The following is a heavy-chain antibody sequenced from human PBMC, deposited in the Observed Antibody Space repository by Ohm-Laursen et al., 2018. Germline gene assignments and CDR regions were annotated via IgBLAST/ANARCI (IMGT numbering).Heavy chain of an antibody. CDR3: ARVGIVATGYYGMDV. V-gene: IGHV4-59*01. J-gene: IGHJ6*02. Sequence: SETLSLTCTVSSGSISSYYWSWIRQPPGKGLEWIGYISYSGNTNYNPSLKSRVTMSVDTSKNQFSLKLSSVTAADTAVYYCARVGIVATGYYGMDVWGQGTTVTVSS. CDR2: ISYSGNT. CDR1: SGSISSYY. D-gene: IGHD5-12*01.